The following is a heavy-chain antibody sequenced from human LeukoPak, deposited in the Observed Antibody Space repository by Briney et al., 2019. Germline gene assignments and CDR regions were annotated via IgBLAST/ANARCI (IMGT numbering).Heavy chain of an antibody. Sequence: ASVKVSCKASGGTFSSHTISWVRQAPGQGLEWMGGVIPIFGTAKYAQKFQGRVTITADESTSTAYMELSSLRSEDTAVYYCARDSSEFRSLIPHWGQGTLVTVSS. V-gene: IGHV1-69*13. CDR1: GGTFSSHT. CDR3: ARDSSEFRSLIPH. J-gene: IGHJ1*01. CDR2: VIPIFGTA. D-gene: IGHD2-21*01.